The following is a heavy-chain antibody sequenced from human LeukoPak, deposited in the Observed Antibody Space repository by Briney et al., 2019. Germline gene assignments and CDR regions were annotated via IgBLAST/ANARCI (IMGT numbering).Heavy chain of an antibody. CDR2: IYTSGST. CDR3: ARAGGY. D-gene: IGHD3-10*01. J-gene: IGHJ4*02. Sequence: PSETLSLTCAVSGGSISSYSWSWMRQPAGKGLEWIGRIYTSGSTNYNPSLKSRVTISVDKSKNQFSLKLSSVTAADTAVYYWARAGGYWGQGTLVTVSS. V-gene: IGHV4-4*07. CDR1: GGSISSYS.